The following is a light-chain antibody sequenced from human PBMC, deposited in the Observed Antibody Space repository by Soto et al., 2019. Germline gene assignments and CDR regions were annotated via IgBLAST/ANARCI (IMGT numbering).Light chain of an antibody. CDR2: GAS. CDR1: QSVSSSY. CDR3: MQVLQTRT. J-gene: IGKJ1*01. Sequence: EIVLTQSPGTLSSSPGGRATLSCRASQSVSSSYLAWYQQKPGQAPRLLIYGASSRATGIPDRFSGSGSGTDFTLKISRVEAEDVGVYYCMQVLQTRTFGQGTKVDI. V-gene: IGKV3-20*01.